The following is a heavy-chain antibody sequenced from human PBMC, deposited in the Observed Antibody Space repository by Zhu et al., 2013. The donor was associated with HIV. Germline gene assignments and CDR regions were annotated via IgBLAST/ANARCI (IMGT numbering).Heavy chain of an antibody. D-gene: IGHD6-19*01. CDR1: GYTFTGYY. Sequence: VQLVQSGAEVKKPGASVKVSCKASGYTFTGYYMHWVRQAPGQGLEWMGWINPNSGGTNYAQKFQGRVTMTRDTSISTAYMELSRLRSDDTAVYYCARDRVEQWLVSAYYGMDVWGQGTTVTVSS. V-gene: IGHV1-2*02. CDR2: INPNSGGT. J-gene: IGHJ6*02. CDR3: ARDRVEQWLVSAYYGMDV.